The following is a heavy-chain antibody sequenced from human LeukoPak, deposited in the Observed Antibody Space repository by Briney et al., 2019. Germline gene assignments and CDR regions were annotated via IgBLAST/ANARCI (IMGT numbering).Heavy chain of an antibody. CDR3: ARDKEGFDY. CDR1: GYTFTSYY. J-gene: IGHJ4*02. V-gene: IGHV1-46*01. CDR2: IYPRDGST. Sequence: GASVKVSCKASGYTFTSYYIHWVRQAPGQGLEWMGMIYPRDGSTSYAQKFQGRVTVTRDTSTSTVHMELSGLRSEDTAVYYCARDKEGFDYWGQGTLVTFSS.